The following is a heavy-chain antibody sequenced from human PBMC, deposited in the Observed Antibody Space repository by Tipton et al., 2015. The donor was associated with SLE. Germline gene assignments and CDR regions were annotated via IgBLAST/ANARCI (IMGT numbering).Heavy chain of an antibody. CDR1: GGSISSRGDY. Sequence: TLSLTCTVSGGSISSRGDYWSWLRQHPGKGLEWIGNIYYSGSTNYNPSLESRVTISVDTSKNQFSLRLSSVTAADTAVYYCARGTYCSSGSCFGDGRRWFDSWGQGTLVTVSS. CDR2: IYYSGST. J-gene: IGHJ5*01. D-gene: IGHD2-15*01. V-gene: IGHV4-61*08. CDR3: ARGTYCSSGSCFGDGRRWFDS.